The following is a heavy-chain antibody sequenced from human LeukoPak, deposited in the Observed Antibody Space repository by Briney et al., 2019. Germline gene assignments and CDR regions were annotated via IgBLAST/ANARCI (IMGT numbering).Heavy chain of an antibody. CDR1: GYTLTGYY. V-gene: IGHV1-2*02. CDR3: AGGRVGSGWPRPYYFEV. J-gene: IGHJ4*02. CDR2: INPNTGAT. D-gene: IGHD6-19*01. Sequence: GASVKVSCKASGYTLTGYYLHWVRQAPGQGLEWMGWINPNTGATHSAQKFQGRITMTRDTSISTAYMDLSRLRSDDTAVYYCAGGRVGSGWPRPYYFEVWGQGTPVTVSS.